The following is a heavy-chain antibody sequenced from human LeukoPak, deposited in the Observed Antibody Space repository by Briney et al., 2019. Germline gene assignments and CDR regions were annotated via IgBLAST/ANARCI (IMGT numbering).Heavy chain of an antibody. D-gene: IGHD4-17*01. CDR1: GFTFSSYW. CDR2: IRQDGSEK. V-gene: IGHV3-7*01. J-gene: IGHJ6*02. CDR3: ARGTDYGDYYYYYGMDV. Sequence: GGSLRLSCAASGFTFSSYWVSWVRPAPRKGLGGGAKIRQDGSEKYYVDSVKGRFTISRDNAKNSLYLQMNSLRAEDTAVYYCARGTDYGDYYYYYGMDVWGQGTTVTVS.